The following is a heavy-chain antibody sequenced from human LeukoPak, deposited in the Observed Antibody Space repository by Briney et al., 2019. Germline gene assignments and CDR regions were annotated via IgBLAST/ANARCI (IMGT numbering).Heavy chain of an antibody. CDR1: GGSFSGYY. CDR3: ARERGITMVRGAGPPSYYYYYMDV. CDR2: INHSGST. J-gene: IGHJ6*03. D-gene: IGHD3-10*01. Sequence: SETLSLTCAVYGGSFSGYYWSWIRKPPGKGREWIGEINHSGSTNYNPFHKSRVTISVDTSKNQFSLKLSSVTAADTAVYYCARERGITMVRGAGPPSYYYYYMDVWGKGTTVTVSS. V-gene: IGHV4-34*01.